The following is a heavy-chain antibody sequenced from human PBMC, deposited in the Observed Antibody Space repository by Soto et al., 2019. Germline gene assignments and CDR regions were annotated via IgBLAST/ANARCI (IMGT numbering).Heavy chain of an antibody. CDR2: ISGSGDGR. CDR1: GYTFSRYA. CDR3: VKGDFHFDDSGYFYLFDS. Sequence: GGSLRLSCAASGYTFSRYAMSWVRQAPGKGLESVSGISGSGDGRYYADSVKGRFTISRDKSKNTVFLQMKGLSADDTAIYYCVKGDFHFDDSGYFYLFDSWGKGTLVTVSS. D-gene: IGHD3-22*01. V-gene: IGHV3-23*01. J-gene: IGHJ4*02.